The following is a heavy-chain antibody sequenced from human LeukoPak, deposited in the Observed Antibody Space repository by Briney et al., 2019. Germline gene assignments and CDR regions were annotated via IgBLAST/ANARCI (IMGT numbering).Heavy chain of an antibody. CDR3: ARDPVDQLLYGGHNWFDP. CDR2: ISAYNGNT. J-gene: IGHJ5*02. V-gene: IGHV1-18*04. D-gene: IGHD2-2*01. Sequence: GASVKVSCKASGYTFTGYYMHWVRQAPGQGLEWMGWISAYNGNTNYAQKLQGRVTMTTDTSTSTAYMELRSLRSDDTAVYYCARDPVDQLLYGGHNWFDPWGQGTLVTVSS. CDR1: GYTFTGYY.